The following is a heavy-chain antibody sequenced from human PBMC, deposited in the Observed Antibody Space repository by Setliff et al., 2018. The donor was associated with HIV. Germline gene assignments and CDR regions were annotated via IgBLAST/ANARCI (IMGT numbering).Heavy chain of an antibody. D-gene: IGHD6-19*01. V-gene: IGHV3-53*01. CDR1: GFTVSSHY. J-gene: IGHJ4*02. CDR2: IYSGGDA. CDR3: ARGTRTYSNGWYYFDY. Sequence: PGGSLRLSCAASGFTVSSHYMTWVRQAPGKGLEWVSVIYSGGDAYYAGSVKGRFTISRDNSKNTLYLQMNSLRAEDTAVYYCARGTRTYSNGWYYFDYWGQGTLVTVSS.